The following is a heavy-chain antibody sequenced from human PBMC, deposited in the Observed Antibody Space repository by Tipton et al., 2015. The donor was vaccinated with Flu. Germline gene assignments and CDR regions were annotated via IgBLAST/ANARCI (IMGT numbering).Heavy chain of an antibody. V-gene: IGHV4-59*01. D-gene: IGHD3-10*01. CDR3: ARDTMVRGTIGP. J-gene: IGHJ5*02. CDR2: IYYSGST. CDR1: GGSISPYY. Sequence: TLSLTCTVSGGSISPYYWSWIRQPPGRGPEWIGYIYYSGSTSYNPSLRSRVTISVDTSKNQFSLRLTSVSAADTAVYYCARDTMVRGTIGPWGQGTLVTVSS.